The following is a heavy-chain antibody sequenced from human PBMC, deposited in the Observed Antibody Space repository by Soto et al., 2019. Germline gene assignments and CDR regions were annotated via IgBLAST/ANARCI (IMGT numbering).Heavy chain of an antibody. Sequence: QVQLVQSGAEVKKPGASVKVSCKASGDTFTSYAMHWVRQAPGQRLEWMGWINAGNGNTKYSQKFQGRVTITRDTSASTAYMELSSLRSEDTAVYYCARTYSSGWYSYYYMDVWGKGTTVTVSS. CDR2: INAGNGNT. J-gene: IGHJ6*03. CDR3: ARTYSSGWYSYYYMDV. V-gene: IGHV1-3*01. D-gene: IGHD6-19*01. CDR1: GDTFTSYA.